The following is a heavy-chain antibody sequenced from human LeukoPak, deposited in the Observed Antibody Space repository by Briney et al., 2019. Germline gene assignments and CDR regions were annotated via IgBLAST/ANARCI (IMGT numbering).Heavy chain of an antibody. D-gene: IGHD3-22*01. Sequence: ASVKVSCKASGGTFSSYAISWVRQAPGQGLEWMGWINPNSGGTNYAQKFQGRVTMTRDTSISTAYMELSRLRSDDTAVYYCARADSITMIVVVINDGAFDIWGQGTMVTVSS. CDR1: GGTFSSYA. J-gene: IGHJ3*02. V-gene: IGHV1-2*02. CDR2: INPNSGGT. CDR3: ARADSITMIVVVINDGAFDI.